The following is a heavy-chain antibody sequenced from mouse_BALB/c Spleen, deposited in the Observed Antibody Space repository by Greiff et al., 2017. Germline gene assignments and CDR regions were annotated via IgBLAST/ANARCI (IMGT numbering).Heavy chain of an antibody. CDR2: INSDGGST. Sequence: VQLQQSGGGLVQPGESLKLSCESNEYEFPSHDMSWVRKTPEKRLELVAAINSDGGSTYYPDTMERRFIISRDNTKKTLYLQMSSLRSEDTALYYCARRGRYDDAMDYWGQGTSVTVSS. V-gene: IGHV5-2*01. D-gene: IGHD2-14*01. CDR1: EYEFPSHD. CDR3: ARRGRYDDAMDY. J-gene: IGHJ4*01.